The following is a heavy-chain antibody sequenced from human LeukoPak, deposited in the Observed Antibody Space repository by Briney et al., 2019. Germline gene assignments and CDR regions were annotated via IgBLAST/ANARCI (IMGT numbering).Heavy chain of an antibody. D-gene: IGHD6-19*01. V-gene: IGHV3-23*01. Sequence: GGSLRLSCAASGFTFGSYAMYWVRQAPGKGLEWVSGISGSGGSTFYADSVKGRFTISRDNSENTVYLQMNSLRADDTAVYYCAKTTAGYSSGRYPGWPVDYWGQGTLVTASS. CDR3: AKTTAGYSSGRYPGWPVDY. CDR2: ISGSGGST. J-gene: IGHJ4*02. CDR1: GFTFGSYA.